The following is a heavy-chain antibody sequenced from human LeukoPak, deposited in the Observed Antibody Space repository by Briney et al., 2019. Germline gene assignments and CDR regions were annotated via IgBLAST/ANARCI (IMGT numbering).Heavy chain of an antibody. CDR3: ARDGGNYYGSGSYLGVLDY. J-gene: IGHJ4*02. Sequence: GGSLRLSCAASGFTVSSNYMSWVRQAPGKGLEWVSVIYSGGSTYYADSVKGRFTISRDNAKNSLYLQMNSLRAEDTAVYYCARDGGNYYGSGSYLGVLDYWGQGTLVTVSS. V-gene: IGHV3-53*01. CDR1: GFTVSSNY. CDR2: IYSGGST. D-gene: IGHD3-10*01.